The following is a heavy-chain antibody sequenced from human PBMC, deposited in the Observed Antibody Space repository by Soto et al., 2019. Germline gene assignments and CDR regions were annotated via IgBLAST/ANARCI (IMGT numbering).Heavy chain of an antibody. CDR3: ARDKRGAYDV. J-gene: IGHJ1*01. V-gene: IGHV1-46*01. Sequence: ASVKVSCKASGYSFTTYYINWMRQAPGQGLEWMGIINPSGGSTTYAQKFQGRVTMTRDTSTRTFYMELSSLRSEDTAIYYCARDKRGAYDVWGQGALVTVYS. CDR1: GYSFTTYY. D-gene: IGHD5-12*01. CDR2: INPSGGST.